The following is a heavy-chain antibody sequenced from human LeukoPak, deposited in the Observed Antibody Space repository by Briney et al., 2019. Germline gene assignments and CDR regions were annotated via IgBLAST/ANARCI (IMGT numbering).Heavy chain of an antibody. CDR1: GYIFTRYY. CDR3: ATDPLYDSSGYNDY. D-gene: IGHD3-22*01. J-gene: IGHJ4*02. CDR2: IDPSGGST. V-gene: IGHV1-46*01. Sequence: ASVKVSCKASGYIFTRYYMHWVRQAPGQGLEWMGIIDPSGGSTSYAQNFQGRVTMTEDTSTDTACMELSSLRSEDTAVYYCATDPLYDSSGYNDYWGQGTLVTVSS.